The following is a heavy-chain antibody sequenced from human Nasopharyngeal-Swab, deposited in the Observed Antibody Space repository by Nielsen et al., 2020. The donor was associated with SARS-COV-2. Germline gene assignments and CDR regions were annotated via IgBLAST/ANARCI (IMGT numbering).Heavy chain of an antibody. Sequence: WVRQAPGQSLEWMGWINAGNGNTKYSQKFQGRVTITRDTSASTAYMELSSLRSEDTAVYYCARVYYDSSGYYQYWGQGTLVTVSS. CDR2: INAGNGNT. V-gene: IGHV1-3*01. D-gene: IGHD3-22*01. J-gene: IGHJ4*02. CDR3: ARVYYDSSGYYQY.